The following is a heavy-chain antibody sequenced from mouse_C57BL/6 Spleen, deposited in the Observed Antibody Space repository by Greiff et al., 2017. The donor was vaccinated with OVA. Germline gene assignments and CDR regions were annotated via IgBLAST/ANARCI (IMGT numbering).Heavy chain of an antibody. CDR3: ARGRDDYGNYYDLDY. J-gene: IGHJ4*01. D-gene: IGHD2-4*01. CDR2: INPNNGGT. CDR1: GYTFTDYY. V-gene: IGHV1-26*01. Sequence: EVQLQQSGPELVKPGASVKISCKASGYTFTDYYMNWVKQSHGKSLEWIGDINPNNGGTSYNQKFKGKATLTVDKSYSTAYMELRSLTSEDSAVDYCARGRDDYGNYYDLDYWGQGTTVTVSS.